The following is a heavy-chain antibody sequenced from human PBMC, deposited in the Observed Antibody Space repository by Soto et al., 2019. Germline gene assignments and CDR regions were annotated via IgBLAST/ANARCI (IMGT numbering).Heavy chain of an antibody. J-gene: IGHJ4*02. CDR3: ASWGVPAAGKGGHYYFDY. CDR1: GGTFSSYA. V-gene: IGHV1-69*12. D-gene: IGHD2-2*01. Sequence: QVQLVQSGAEVKKPGSSVKVSCKASGGTFSSYAISWVRQAPGQGLEWMGGIIPIFGTANYAQKFQGRVTITADESTSTAYMELSSLRSEDTAVYYCASWGVPAAGKGGHYYFDYWGQGTLVTVSS. CDR2: IIPIFGTA.